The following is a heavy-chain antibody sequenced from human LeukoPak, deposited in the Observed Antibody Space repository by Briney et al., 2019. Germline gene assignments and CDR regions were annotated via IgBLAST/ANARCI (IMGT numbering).Heavy chain of an antibody. J-gene: IGHJ4*02. V-gene: IGHV1-24*01. CDR3: ATGYTTMTVDYFDN. Sequence: ASVKVSCKVSGYTLTDLSIHWVRQSHGKGLEWMGGFDPEDGEGIYAQKFQGRVTTTEDTSTDTAFMALSSLRSEDTAVYYCATGYTTMTVDYFDNWGQGTLVTVSS. CDR2: FDPEDGEG. CDR1: GYTLTDLS. D-gene: IGHD1-1*01.